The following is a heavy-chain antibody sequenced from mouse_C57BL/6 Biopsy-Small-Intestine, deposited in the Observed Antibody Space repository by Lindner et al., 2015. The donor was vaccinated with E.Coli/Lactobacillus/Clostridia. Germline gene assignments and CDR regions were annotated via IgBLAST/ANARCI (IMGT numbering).Heavy chain of an antibody. D-gene: IGHD4-1*01. V-gene: IGHV1-77*01. J-gene: IGHJ4*01. CDR1: GYTFTGYW. Sequence: QLQESGAELMKPGASVKLSCKATGYTFTGYWIEWVKQRPGQGLEWIGKIGPGSGSTYYNEKFKGKATLTAEKSSSTAYMQLSSLTSGDSAVYFCARDGTGPYAVDYWGQGTSVTVSS. CDR2: IGPGSGST. CDR3: ARDGTGPYAVDY.